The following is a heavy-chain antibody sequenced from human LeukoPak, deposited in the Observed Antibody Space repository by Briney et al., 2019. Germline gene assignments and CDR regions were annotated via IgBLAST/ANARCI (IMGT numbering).Heavy chain of an antibody. CDR2: IYYSGST. Sequence: PSETLSLTCTVSGGSISSYYWSWIRQPPGKGLEGIGYIYYSGSTNYNPSLKSRVTISVDTSKNQFSLKLSSVTAADTAVYYCARDRRGYSYGYDYWGQGTLATVSS. D-gene: IGHD5-18*01. CDR3: ARDRRGYSYGYDY. CDR1: GGSISSYY. V-gene: IGHV4-59*01. J-gene: IGHJ4*02.